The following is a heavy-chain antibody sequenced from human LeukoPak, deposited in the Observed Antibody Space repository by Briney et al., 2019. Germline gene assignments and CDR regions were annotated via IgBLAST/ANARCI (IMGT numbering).Heavy chain of an antibody. CDR3: ARQRRYCSGTNCYSGHDY. CDR2: IYSGGST. V-gene: IGHV3-53*01. CDR1: GFTVSRNY. J-gene: IGHJ4*02. D-gene: IGHD2-15*01. Sequence: GGSLRLSCAASGFTVSRNYMSWVRLAPGKGLEWVSIIYSGGSTYYADSVKGRFTISRDNSKNTLYLQMNSLRVEDTAVYYCARQRRYCSGTNCYSGHDYWGQGTLVTVSS.